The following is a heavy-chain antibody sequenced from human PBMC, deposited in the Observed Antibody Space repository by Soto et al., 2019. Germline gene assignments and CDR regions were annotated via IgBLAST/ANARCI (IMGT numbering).Heavy chain of an antibody. Sequence: QVQLVQSGAEVKKPGASVKVSCKPFGYSFTAYSIHWVRQAPGQGLECMGWVDPRSGATKYAQSFQGRVIMTRDTSVHTGYMELSGLTSDDTAVYYCATDAYGAYAFWGQGTLVTVST. CDR3: ATDAYGAYAF. CDR2: VDPRSGAT. V-gene: IGHV1-2*02. J-gene: IGHJ4*01. D-gene: IGHD4-17*01. CDR1: GYSFTAYS.